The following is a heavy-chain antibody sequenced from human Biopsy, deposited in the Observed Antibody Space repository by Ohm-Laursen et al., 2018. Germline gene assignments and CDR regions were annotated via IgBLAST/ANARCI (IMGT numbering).Heavy chain of an antibody. J-gene: IGHJ3*02. CDR3: ARLTGDYIWGNWRINHYPFDI. V-gene: IGHV4-34*01. Sequence: SDTLSLTCAVSGGSFSGYYWSWIRQTPGKGLEWIGEVGHSGSTNYNPSLKSRVTISVDTSKNQFSLNLSSVTAADTAVYYCARLTGDYIWGNWRINHYPFDIWDQGTSVTVSS. D-gene: IGHD3-16*01. CDR2: VGHSGST. CDR1: GGSFSGYY.